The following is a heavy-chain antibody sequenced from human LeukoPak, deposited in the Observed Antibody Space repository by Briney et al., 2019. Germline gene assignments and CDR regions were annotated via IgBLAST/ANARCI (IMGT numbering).Heavy chain of an antibody. D-gene: IGHD2-21*02. CDR1: GFTVSSNY. CDR2: IYSGGST. CDR3: ARGSCGGDCYLYYYYYYYMDV. J-gene: IGHJ6*03. V-gene: IGHV3-66*01. Sequence: PGGSLRLSCAASGFTVSSNYMSWVRQAPGKGLEWVSVIYSGGSTYYADPVKGRFTISRDNSKNTLYLQMNSLRAEDTAVYYCARGSCGGDCYLYYYYYYYMDVWGKGTTVTISS.